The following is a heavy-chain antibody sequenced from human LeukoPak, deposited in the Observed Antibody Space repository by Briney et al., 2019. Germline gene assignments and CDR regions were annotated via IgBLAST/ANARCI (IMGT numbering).Heavy chain of an antibody. CDR1: GFTFSSYE. Sequence: GGSLRLSCAASGFTFSSYEMNWVRQAPGKGLEWVSYISSSGSTIYYADSVKGRFTISRDNAKNSLYLQMNSLRAEDTAVYYCARDVVVPAAIDYYYYGMDVWGQATTVTVSS. D-gene: IGHD2-2*01. V-gene: IGHV3-48*03. CDR2: ISSSGSTI. J-gene: IGHJ6*02. CDR3: ARDVVVPAAIDYYYYGMDV.